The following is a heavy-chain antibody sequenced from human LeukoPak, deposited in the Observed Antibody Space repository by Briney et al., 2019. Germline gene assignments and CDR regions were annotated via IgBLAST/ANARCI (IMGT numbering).Heavy chain of an antibody. J-gene: IGHJ4*02. CDR3: ARLGYSRGYYWEAY. CDR1: GYSFSSYW. D-gene: IGHD3-22*01. V-gene: IGHV5-10-1*01. Sequence: ESLKISCKGSGYSFSSYWITWVRQMPGKGLEWMGRIDPSDCDTNYSPSLQGHVTISADKSIRTAYLQWSSLKASDTAMYYCARLGYSRGYYWEAYWGQGTLVTVSS. CDR2: IDPSDCDT.